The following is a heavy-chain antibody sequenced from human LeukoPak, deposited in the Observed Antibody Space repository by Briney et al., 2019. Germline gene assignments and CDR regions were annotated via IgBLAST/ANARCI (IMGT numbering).Heavy chain of an antibody. Sequence: GASVKLSCKVSGYTSPFYGITWVRQAPGQGLEWMGWISTETQSPNYAQKPQHRLTITTDIATTTAYMELTSLRHDDAAIYYCEWDTMVDDIPWGQGTLINVSS. D-gene: IGHD4/OR15-4a*01. J-gene: IGHJ4*02. CDR1: GYTSPFYG. CDR2: ISTETQSP. V-gene: IGHV1-18*01. CDR3: EWDTMVDDIP.